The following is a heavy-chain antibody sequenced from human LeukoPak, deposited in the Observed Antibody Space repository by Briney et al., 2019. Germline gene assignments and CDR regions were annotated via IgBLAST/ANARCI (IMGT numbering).Heavy chain of an antibody. CDR2: INPNSGGT. V-gene: IGHV1-2*02. J-gene: IGHJ3*02. CDR3: ARXVRXWXPNXFDI. CDR1: GYTFTGYY. Sequence: ASVKVSCKASGYTFTGYYMHWVRQAPGQGLEWMGWINPNSGGTNYAQKFQGRVTMTRDTSISTAYLELRRLKSDDTAVYYCARXVRXWXPNXFDIWGQGTMVTVS. D-gene: IGHD5-12*01.